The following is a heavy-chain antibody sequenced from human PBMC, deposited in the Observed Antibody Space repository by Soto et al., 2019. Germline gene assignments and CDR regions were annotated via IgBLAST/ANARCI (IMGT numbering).Heavy chain of an antibody. V-gene: IGHV3-23*01. CDR3: ARKVSGSTGRPDLWYFDL. J-gene: IGHJ2*01. CDR1: GFTFSGYA. Sequence: EVQLLDSGGGLVQPGGSLRLSCEASGFTFSGYALTWVRQAPGKGLEWVSAISGGGDATFYADSVKGRFTISRDNSKNTLYLQMNTLRAEDTAVYYCARKVSGSTGRPDLWYFDLWGRGTLVTVSS. CDR2: ISGGGDAT. D-gene: IGHD3-10*01.